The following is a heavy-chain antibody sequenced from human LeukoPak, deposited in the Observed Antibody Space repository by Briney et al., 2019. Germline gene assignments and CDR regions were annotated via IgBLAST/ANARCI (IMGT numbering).Heavy chain of an antibody. D-gene: IGHD2-2*02. CDR1: GGSFSGYY. CDR3: ARASEICSSTSCYSRFDY. J-gene: IGHJ4*02. CDR2: INHSGST. Sequence: KPSETLSLTCAVYGGSFSGYYWSWIRQPPGKGLEWIGEINHSGSTNYNPSLKSRVTISVDTSKNQFSLKLSSVTAADTAVYYCARASEICSSTSCYSRFDYWGQGTLVTVSS. V-gene: IGHV4-34*01.